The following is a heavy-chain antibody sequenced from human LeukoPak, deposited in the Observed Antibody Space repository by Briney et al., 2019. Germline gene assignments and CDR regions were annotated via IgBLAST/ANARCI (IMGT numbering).Heavy chain of an antibody. CDR2: IYYDGSNK. CDR3: AKDATYYDFWSGPMGTYFDY. CDR1: GFTLSTYG. D-gene: IGHD3-3*01. Sequence: PGGSLRLSCEASGFTLSTYGMHGVGQAPGRGLEGVAVIYYDGSNKYYADSVRGRFTISRDNSKNTLYLQMNSLRAEDTAVYYCAKDATYYDFWSGPMGTYFDYWGQGTLVTVSS. J-gene: IGHJ4*02. V-gene: IGHV3-30*18.